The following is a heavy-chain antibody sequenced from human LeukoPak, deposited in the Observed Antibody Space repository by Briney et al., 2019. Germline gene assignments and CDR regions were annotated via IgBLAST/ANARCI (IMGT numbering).Heavy chain of an antibody. V-gene: IGHV4-39*01. CDR2: IFYSGST. J-gene: IGHJ4*02. CDR1: GGSISSSSYY. Sequence: SETLSLTCTVSGGSISSSSYYWGWIRQPPGKGLEWIGTIFYSGSTYFNPSLKSRVNISVDTSKNQFSLKLSSVTAADTAVYYCARRDYGDFYFDYWGQGTLVTVSS. D-gene: IGHD4-17*01. CDR3: ARRDYGDFYFDY.